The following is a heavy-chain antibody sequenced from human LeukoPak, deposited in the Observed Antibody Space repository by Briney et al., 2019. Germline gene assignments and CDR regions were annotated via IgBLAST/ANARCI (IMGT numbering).Heavy chain of an antibody. CDR3: ASTPNYYDSSGYYSSFDY. D-gene: IGHD3-22*01. CDR2: INPTGGST. Sequence: ASVKVSCKASGYTFPSYFMHWVRQAPGQGLEWMGIINPTGGSTTYAQKFQGRVTMTRDTSTGTVYMELSSLRSDDTAVYYCASTPNYYDSSGYYSSFDYWGQGTLVTVSS. J-gene: IGHJ4*02. V-gene: IGHV1-46*01. CDR1: GYTFPSYF.